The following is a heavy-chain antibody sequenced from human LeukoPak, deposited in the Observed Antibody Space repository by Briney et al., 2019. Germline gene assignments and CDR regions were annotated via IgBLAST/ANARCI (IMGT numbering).Heavy chain of an antibody. Sequence: PSQTLSLTCTVSGGSISSGGYYWSWIRQHPGKGLEWIGYIYYSGSTYYNPSLKSRVTISVDTSKNQFSLKLSSVTAADTAVYYCASSYPAGNWFDPWGQGTLVTVSS. CDR1: GGSISSGGYY. V-gene: IGHV4-31*03. CDR3: ASSYPAGNWFDP. D-gene: IGHD6-6*01. CDR2: IYYSGST. J-gene: IGHJ5*02.